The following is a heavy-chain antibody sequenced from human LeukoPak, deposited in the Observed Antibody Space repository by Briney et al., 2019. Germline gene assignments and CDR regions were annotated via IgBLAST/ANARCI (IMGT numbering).Heavy chain of an antibody. J-gene: IGHJ6*02. Sequence: PGGSLRLSCAASGFTFSSYWMSWVRQAPGKGLEWVSSISSLSSYIYYADSVKGRFTISRDNAKNSLYLQMNSLRAEDTAVYYCTKVNHDLNGMDVWGQGTTVTVSS. V-gene: IGHV3-21*06. D-gene: IGHD3-3*01. CDR1: GFTFSSYW. CDR2: ISSLSSYI. CDR3: TKVNHDLNGMDV.